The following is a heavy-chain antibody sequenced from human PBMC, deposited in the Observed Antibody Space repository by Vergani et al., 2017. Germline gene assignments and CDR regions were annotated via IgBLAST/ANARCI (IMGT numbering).Heavy chain of an antibody. CDR3: ARHGRCSDSSGSPYWFDP. D-gene: IGHD3-22*01. J-gene: IGHJ5*02. CDR2: IYNSGST. CDR1: GYSISSGYY. V-gene: IGHV4-38-2*01. Sequence: QVQLQESGPGLVKPSETLSLTCAVSGYSISSGYYWGWIRPPPGKGREWFGSIYNSGSTYYNPSLKSRITISVDTSKNQFSLKMSSVTAADTAVYYCARHGRCSDSSGSPYWFDPWGQGTLVTVSS.